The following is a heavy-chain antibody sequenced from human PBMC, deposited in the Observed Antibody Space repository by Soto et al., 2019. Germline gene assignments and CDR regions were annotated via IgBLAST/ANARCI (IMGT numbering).Heavy chain of an antibody. CDR2: INAGNGNT. CDR3: ARVFLGYSSSWCYFVF. Sequence: ASVKVSCKASGYTFTSYAMHWVRQAPGQRLEWMGWINAGNGNTKYSQKFQGRVTITRDTSASTAYMELSSLRSEDTAVYYCARVFLGYSSSWCYFVFWGTGTLGTLST. D-gene: IGHD6-13*01. V-gene: IGHV1-3*01. J-gene: IGHJ4*02. CDR1: GYTFTSYA.